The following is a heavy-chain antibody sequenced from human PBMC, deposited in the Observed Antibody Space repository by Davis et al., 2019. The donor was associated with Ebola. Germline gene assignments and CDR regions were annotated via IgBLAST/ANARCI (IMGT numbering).Heavy chain of an antibody. CDR1: GGSFSGYY. V-gene: IGHV4-34*01. CDR3: ARMYSGSPEGGDY. D-gene: IGHD1-26*01. J-gene: IGHJ4*02. CDR2: INHSGST. Sequence: MPSETLSLTCAVYGGSFSGYYWSWIRQPPGKGLEWIGEINHSGSTNYNPSLKSRVTISVDTSKNQFSLKLSSVTAADTAVYYCARMYSGSPEGGDYWGQGTLVIVSS.